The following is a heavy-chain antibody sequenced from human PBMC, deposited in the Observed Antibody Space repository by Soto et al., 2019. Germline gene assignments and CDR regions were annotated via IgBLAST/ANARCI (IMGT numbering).Heavy chain of an antibody. V-gene: IGHV4-31*03. CDR3: ATTRYSYGFYFDY. Sequence: LSLTCTVSGGSISSGGYYWSWIRQHPGKGLEWIGYIYYSGSTYYNPSLKSRVTISVDTSKNQFSLKLSSVTAADTAVYYCATTRYSYGFYFDYWGQGTLVTVSS. CDR1: GGSISSGGYY. J-gene: IGHJ4*02. D-gene: IGHD5-18*01. CDR2: IYYSGST.